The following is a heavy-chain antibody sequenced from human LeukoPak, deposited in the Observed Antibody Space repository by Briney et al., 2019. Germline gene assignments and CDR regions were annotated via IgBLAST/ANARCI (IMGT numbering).Heavy chain of an antibody. CDR3: AREDGDLDY. V-gene: IGHV4-4*07. Sequence: SETLSLPCTVSGGSISGYYWSWLRQPAGKGLEWIGRIYPSGSANYNPSLKSRVTMSVDPSKNQFSLKLNSVTAADTAVYYCAREDGDLDYWGQGTQVTVSS. CDR1: GGSISGYY. J-gene: IGHJ4*02. CDR2: IYPSGSA. D-gene: IGHD4-17*01.